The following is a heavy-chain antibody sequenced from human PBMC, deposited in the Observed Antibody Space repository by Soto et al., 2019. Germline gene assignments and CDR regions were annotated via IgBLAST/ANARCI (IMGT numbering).Heavy chain of an antibody. CDR2: IIPIFGTA. J-gene: IGHJ1*01. CDR1: GGTFSSYA. D-gene: IGHD2-2*02. V-gene: IGHV1-69*01. Sequence: QVQLVQSGAEVKKPGSSVKVSCKASGGTFSSYAISWVRQAPGQGLEWMGGIIPIFGTANYAQKFQGRVTITEDESTSTAYMELSSLRSEDKAVYYCARGGYCSSTSCYTFAEYFQHWGQGTLVNVSS. CDR3: ARGGYCSSTSCYTFAEYFQH.